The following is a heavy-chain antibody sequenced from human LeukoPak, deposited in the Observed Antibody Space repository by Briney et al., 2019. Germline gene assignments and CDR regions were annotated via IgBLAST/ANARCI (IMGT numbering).Heavy chain of an antibody. CDR3: ARHSWRGYSYAGIDY. D-gene: IGHD5-18*01. Sequence: GESLKISCKGSGYRFNSYWIGWVRQMPGKGLEWMGIIYPGDSDTRYSPSFQGQVTISADKSISTAYLQWSSLKASDTAMYYCARHSWRGYSYAGIDYWGQGTLVTVSS. V-gene: IGHV5-51*01. J-gene: IGHJ4*02. CDR1: GYRFNSYW. CDR2: IYPGDSDT.